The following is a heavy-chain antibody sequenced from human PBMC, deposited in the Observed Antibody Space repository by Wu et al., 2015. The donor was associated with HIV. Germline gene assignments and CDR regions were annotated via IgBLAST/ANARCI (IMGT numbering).Heavy chain of an antibody. Sequence: QVQLVQSGAEVKNPGSSVRVSCKASGGSFSNYVISWVRQAPGQGLEWMGGIIPIFGTANYAQNFQGRLTITTDESTTTVYMELNGLRSDDTAVYYCARDIFYDSSGYYAVLHVWGQGTLVTVSS. CDR1: GGSFSNYV. D-gene: IGHD3-22*01. CDR3: ARDIFYDSSGYYAVLHV. J-gene: IGHJ3*01. V-gene: IGHV1-69*05. CDR2: IIPIFGTA.